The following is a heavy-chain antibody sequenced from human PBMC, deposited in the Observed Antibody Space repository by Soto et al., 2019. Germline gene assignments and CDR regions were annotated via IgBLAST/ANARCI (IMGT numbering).Heavy chain of an antibody. D-gene: IGHD3-3*01. CDR1: GYTFTDYD. Sequence: QVQLVQSGAEIKKPGASVKVSCKASGYTFTDYDLYWVRQAPGQGLEWMGRLNPDSGRTVNGQKFRTRVSMTMNTSINTAYLELDSLRSEDTAVYYCARAQVGDSWSGYYEGWLDPWGQGTLVTVSP. CDR2: LNPDSGRT. V-gene: IGHV1-8*02. J-gene: IGHJ5*02. CDR3: ARAQVGDSWSGYYEGWLDP.